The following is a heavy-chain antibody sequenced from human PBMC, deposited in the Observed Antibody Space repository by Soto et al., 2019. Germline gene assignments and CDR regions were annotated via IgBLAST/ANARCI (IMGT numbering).Heavy chain of an antibody. V-gene: IGHV4-59*11. CDR1: GVSFSSHS. J-gene: IGHJ4*02. Sequence: SETLSLTCTVSGVSFSSHSWNWIRKRPGKGLEWIGYIHYSEITNYSPSLKSRVNISLATSEKIFSLKLTSVATADTAVYYCGRGLHPLHFGYWGQGLMVTVSS. D-gene: IGHD4-4*01. CDR2: IHYSEIT. CDR3: GRGLHPLHFGY.